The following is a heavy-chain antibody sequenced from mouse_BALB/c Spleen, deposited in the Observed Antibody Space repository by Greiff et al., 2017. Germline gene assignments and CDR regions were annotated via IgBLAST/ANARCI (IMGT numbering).Heavy chain of an antibody. V-gene: IGHV1-62-2*01. CDR2: FYPGSGSI. Sequence: QQSCKASGYTFTEYIIHWVKQRSGQGLEWIGWFYPGSGSIKYNEKFKDKATLTADKSSSTVYMELSRLTSEDSAVYFCARPYYRYDGAAWFAYWGQGTLVTVSA. CDR1: GYTFTEYI. J-gene: IGHJ3*01. D-gene: IGHD2-14*01. CDR3: ARPYYRYDGAAWFAY.